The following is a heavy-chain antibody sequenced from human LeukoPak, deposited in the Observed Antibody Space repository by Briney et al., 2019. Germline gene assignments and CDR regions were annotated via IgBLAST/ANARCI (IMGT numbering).Heavy chain of an antibody. D-gene: IGHD2-21*02. CDR1: XXXFXSYA. CDR3: AKDFTVVVTAIVDY. CDR2: ISGSGGST. V-gene: IGHV3-23*01. Sequence: GGSXRLSXAASXXXFXSYAMSWVRQAPGKGLEWVSAISGSGGSTYYADSVKGRFTISRDNSKNTLYLQMNSLRAEDTAVYYCAKDFTVVVTAIVDYWGQGTLVTVSS. J-gene: IGHJ4*02.